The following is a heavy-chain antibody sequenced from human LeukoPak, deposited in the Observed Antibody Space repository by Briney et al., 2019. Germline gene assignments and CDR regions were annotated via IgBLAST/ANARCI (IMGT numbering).Heavy chain of an antibody. Sequence: GASVKVSCKASGYTFTSYYMHWVRQALGQGLEWMGIINPSNGDTTYAQKFQGRVTMTRDTSTSTVYMELSSLRSEDTAVYYSANTYYHDSRQGFDYWGQGTLVTVSS. D-gene: IGHD3-22*01. CDR3: ANTYYHDSRQGFDY. J-gene: IGHJ4*02. CDR2: INPSNGDT. CDR1: GYTFTSYY. V-gene: IGHV1-46*01.